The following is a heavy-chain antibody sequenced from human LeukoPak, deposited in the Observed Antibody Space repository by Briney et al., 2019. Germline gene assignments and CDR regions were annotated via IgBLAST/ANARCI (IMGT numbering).Heavy chain of an antibody. CDR3: AKITGTTWGVFDY. CDR2: ISYDGSNK. V-gene: IGHV3-30-3*02. J-gene: IGHJ4*02. Sequence: PGRSLRLSCAASGFTFSSYAMHWVRQAPGKGLEWVAVISYDGSNKYYADSVKGRFTISRDNSKNTLYLQMNSLRAEDTAVYYCAKITGTTWGVFDYWGQGTLVTVSS. D-gene: IGHD1-20*01. CDR1: GFTFSSYA.